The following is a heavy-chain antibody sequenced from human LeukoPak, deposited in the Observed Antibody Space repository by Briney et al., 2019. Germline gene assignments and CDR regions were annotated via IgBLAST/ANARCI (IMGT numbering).Heavy chain of an antibody. J-gene: IGHJ6*02. D-gene: IGHD6-19*01. Sequence: ASVKVSCKASGYTFTSYGISWVRQAPGQGLEWMGWISAYNGNTNYAQKLQGRVTMTTDTSTSTAYMELRSLRSDDTAVYYCARDTSGDRYPYSSGWSSHNYYYYYGMDVWGQGTTVTVSS. CDR2: ISAYNGNT. CDR1: GYTFTSYG. V-gene: IGHV1-18*01. CDR3: ARDTSGDRYPYSSGWSSHNYYYYYGMDV.